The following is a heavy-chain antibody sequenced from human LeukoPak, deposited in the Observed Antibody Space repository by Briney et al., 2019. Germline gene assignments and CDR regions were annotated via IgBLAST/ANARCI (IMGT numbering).Heavy chain of an antibody. CDR3: ARESFAARWD. Sequence: GGSLRLSCAASGFTVSSNYMSWVRQAPGKGLEWVSVIYSGGSTNYADSVKGRFTTSRDNSKNTLYLQMNSLRAEDTAVYYCARESFAARWDWGQGTLVTVSS. CDR2: IYSGGST. D-gene: IGHD6-6*01. V-gene: IGHV3-53*01. J-gene: IGHJ4*02. CDR1: GFTVSSNY.